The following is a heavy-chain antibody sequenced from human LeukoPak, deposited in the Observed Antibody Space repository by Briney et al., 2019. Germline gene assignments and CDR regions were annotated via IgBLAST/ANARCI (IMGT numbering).Heavy chain of an antibody. CDR2: IYYSGST. D-gene: IGHD3-3*01. V-gene: IGHV4-59*01. CDR1: GGSISSYY. CDR3: ARAYYGDFWSGYPNWFDP. Sequence: KPSETLSLTCTVSGGSISSYYWSWLRQPPGKGLEWIGYIYYSGSTNYNPSLKSRVTISVDTSKNQFSLKLSSVTAADTAVYYCARAYYGDFWSGYPNWFDPWGQGTLVTVSS. J-gene: IGHJ5*02.